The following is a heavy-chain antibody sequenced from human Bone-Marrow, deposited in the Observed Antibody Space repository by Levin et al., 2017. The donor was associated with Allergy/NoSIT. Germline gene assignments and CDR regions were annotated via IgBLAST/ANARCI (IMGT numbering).Heavy chain of an antibody. CDR3: AREQTIAAADHDY. CDR1: GYTFPSYG. V-gene: IGHV1-18*01. J-gene: IGHJ4*02. CDR2: ISPYNGDT. Sequence: AASVKVSCKASGYTFPSYGITWVRQAPGQGLEWMGWISPYNGDTKYAQKFQGRVTMTTDTSTSTAYMELRSLRSDDTAVYYCAREQTIAAADHDYWGQGTLVAVSS. D-gene: IGHD6-13*01.